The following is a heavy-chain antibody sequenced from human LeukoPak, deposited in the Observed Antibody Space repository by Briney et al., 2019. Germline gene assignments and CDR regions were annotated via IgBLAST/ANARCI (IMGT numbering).Heavy chain of an antibody. D-gene: IGHD6-19*01. CDR1: GGTFSSYA. V-gene: IGHV1-69*06. Sequence: GASVKVSCKASGGTFSSYAISWVRQAPGQGLEWMGGIIPIFGTANYAQKFQGRVTITADKSTSTAYMELSSLRSEDTAVYYCARVLGVAGLDYWGQGTLVTVSS. CDR2: IIPIFGTA. CDR3: ARVLGVAGLDY. J-gene: IGHJ4*02.